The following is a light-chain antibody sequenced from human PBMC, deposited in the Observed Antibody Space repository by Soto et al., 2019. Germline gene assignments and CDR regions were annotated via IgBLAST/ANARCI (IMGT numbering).Light chain of an antibody. J-gene: IGKJ1*01. V-gene: IGKV3-15*01. Sequence: EIVMTQSPATLSVSPGERATLSCRASQSVSSNLAWYQQQPGQAHRLLIYGASTRATGIPARFSGSGSGTEFTLTISSLRSQDFAVYYCQQYKNWPRGTFGQGTKVDIK. CDR2: GAS. CDR3: QQYKNWPRGT. CDR1: QSVSSN.